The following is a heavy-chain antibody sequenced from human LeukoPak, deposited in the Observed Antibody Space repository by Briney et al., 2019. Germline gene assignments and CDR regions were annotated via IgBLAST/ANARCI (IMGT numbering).Heavy chain of an antibody. CDR3: ARSIVGENVDGAFDI. Sequence: GASVKVSCKASGYTFTSYYMHWVRQAPGQGLEWMGIINPSGGSTSYAQKFQGRVTMTRDTSTSTVYMELSSLRSEDTAVYYCARSIVGENVDGAFDIWDQGTMVTVSS. V-gene: IGHV1-46*01. CDR1: GYTFTSYY. CDR2: INPSGGST. D-gene: IGHD1-26*01. J-gene: IGHJ3*02.